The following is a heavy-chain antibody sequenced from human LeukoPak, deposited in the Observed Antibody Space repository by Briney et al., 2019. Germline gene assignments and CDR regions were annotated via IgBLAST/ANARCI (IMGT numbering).Heavy chain of an antibody. D-gene: IGHD2-15*01. V-gene: IGHV1-8*01. Sequence: GASVKVSCKASGCTFTSYDINWVRQATGQGLEWMGWMNPNSGNTGYAQKFQGRVTMTRNTSISTAYMELSSLRSEDTAVYYCARDGYFSGGSCYSSWFDPGAREPLVTVSS. J-gene: IGHJ5*02. CDR3: ARDGYFSGGSCYSSWFDP. CDR2: MNPNSGNT. CDR1: GCTFTSYD.